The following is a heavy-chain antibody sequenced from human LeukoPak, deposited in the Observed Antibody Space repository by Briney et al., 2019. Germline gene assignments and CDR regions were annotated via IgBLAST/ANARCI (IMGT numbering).Heavy chain of an antibody. CDR2: IYHSGNS. Sequence: SETLSFTCTVSGYSISSGYYWGWIRQPPGKGLEWIGSIYHSGNSYYNPSLKSRVTISVDTSKNQFSLNLSSVTAADTAVYYCARDLRSDYNSWIDDWGQGTPVTVSS. J-gene: IGHJ4*02. CDR1: GYSISSGYY. CDR3: ARDLRSDYNSWIDD. V-gene: IGHV4-38-2*02. D-gene: IGHD3-22*01.